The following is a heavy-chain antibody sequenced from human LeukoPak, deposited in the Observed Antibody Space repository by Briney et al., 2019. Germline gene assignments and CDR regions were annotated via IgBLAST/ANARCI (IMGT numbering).Heavy chain of an antibody. Sequence: SETLSLSCAVYGGSFSGYYWSWIRQPPGKGLEWIGEINHSGSTNYNPSLKSRVTISVDTSKNQFSLKLSSVTAADTAVYYCARTMVRGVIITHPDDAFDIWGQGTMVIVSS. CDR3: ARTMVRGVIITHPDDAFDI. D-gene: IGHD3-10*01. CDR1: GGSFSGYY. V-gene: IGHV4-34*01. J-gene: IGHJ3*02. CDR2: INHSGST.